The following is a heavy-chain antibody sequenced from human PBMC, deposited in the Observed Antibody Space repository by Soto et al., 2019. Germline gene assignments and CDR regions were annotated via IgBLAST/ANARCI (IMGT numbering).Heavy chain of an antibody. CDR2: ISGSGGST. J-gene: IGHJ4*02. CDR1: GFTFSSYA. Sequence: EVQLLESGGGLVQPGGSLRLSCAASGFTFSSYAMSWVRQAPGKGLGWVSAISGSGGSTYYADSVKGRFTISRDNSKNTLYLQMNSLRAEDTAVYYCAKVYYYDSSGYFPKYYFDYWGQGTLVTVSS. V-gene: IGHV3-23*01. D-gene: IGHD3-22*01. CDR3: AKVYYYDSSGYFPKYYFDY.